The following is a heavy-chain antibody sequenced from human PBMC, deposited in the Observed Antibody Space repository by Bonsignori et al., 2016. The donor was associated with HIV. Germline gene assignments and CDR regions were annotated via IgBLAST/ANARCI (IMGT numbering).Heavy chain of an antibody. Sequence: SETLSLTCTVSGGSISSGSYYWSWFRQPAGKGLAWIGRIYTSGSTNYNPSLKSRVTISVDTSKNQFSLKMSSVTAADTAVYYCARDRIAVAGFHGYFDLWGRGTLVTVSS. CDR2: IYTSGST. V-gene: IGHV4-61*02. D-gene: IGHD6-19*01. J-gene: IGHJ2*01. CDR3: ARDRIAVAGFHGYFDL. CDR1: GGSISSGSYY.